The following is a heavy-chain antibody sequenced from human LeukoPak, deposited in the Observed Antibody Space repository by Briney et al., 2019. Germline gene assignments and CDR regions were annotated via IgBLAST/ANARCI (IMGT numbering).Heavy chain of an antibody. CDR2: IYASGST. J-gene: IGHJ3*02. D-gene: IGHD5-18*01. CDR3: ARAKDGYYSDAFDI. V-gene: IGHV4-4*09. Sequence: SETLSLTCSVSGGSISSYYWGWIRQPPGKGLEWIGHIYASGSTNYSPSLKSRLTISLDTSKNQLSLKLGSVTAADTAVYYCARAKDGYYSDAFDIWGQGTMATVSS. CDR1: GGSISSYY.